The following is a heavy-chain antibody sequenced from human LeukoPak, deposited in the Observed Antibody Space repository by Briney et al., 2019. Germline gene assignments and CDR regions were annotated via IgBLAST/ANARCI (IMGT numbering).Heavy chain of an antibody. CDR2: ISAYNGNT. CDR3: ARERSSGWSEFDY. D-gene: IGHD6-19*01. J-gene: IGHJ4*02. Sequence: ASVKVSCKASGYTFTSYGITWVRQAPGQGLEWMGWISAYNGNTNYAQKVQGRVSMTTDTSTSTAYMELRSLRSDDTAVYYCARERSSGWSEFDYWGQGTLVTVSS. V-gene: IGHV1-18*01. CDR1: GYTFTSYG.